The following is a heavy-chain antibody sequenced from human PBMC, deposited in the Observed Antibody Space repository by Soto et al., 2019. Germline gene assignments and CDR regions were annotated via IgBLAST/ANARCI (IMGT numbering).Heavy chain of an antibody. CDR1: GFTFSRYG. J-gene: IGHJ5*02. V-gene: IGHV3-30*03. CDR2: ISYDGGKT. Sequence: QVQLVESGGGVVQPGSSLRLSCAASGFTFSRYGIHWVRQSPGKGLEWVSFISYDGGKTDHVDSVRGRFTISRDNSNNILYLQMRSLRAEDTAVYFCAREVRANLNDFGDYEWFDPWGQGTLVTVSS. CDR3: AREVRANLNDFGDYEWFDP. D-gene: IGHD4-17*01.